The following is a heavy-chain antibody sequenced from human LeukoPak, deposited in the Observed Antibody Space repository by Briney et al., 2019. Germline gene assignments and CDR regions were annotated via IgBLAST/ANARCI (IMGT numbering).Heavy chain of an antibody. J-gene: IGHJ4*02. CDR3: ASSFGSGYYKH. CDR2: IYYSGST. D-gene: IGHD3-22*01. Sequence: SETLSLTCTVSGGSISSYYWSWIRQPPGKGLEWIGYIYYSGSTNYNPSLKSRVTISVDTSKNQFSLKLSSVTAADTAVYYCASSFGSGYYKHWGQGTRVTVSS. CDR1: GGSISSYY. V-gene: IGHV4-59*01.